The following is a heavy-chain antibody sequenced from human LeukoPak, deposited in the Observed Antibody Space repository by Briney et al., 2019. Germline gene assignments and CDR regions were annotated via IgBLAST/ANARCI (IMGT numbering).Heavy chain of an antibody. CDR1: GFPVRSRY. CDR2: IYSGGTT. Sequence: GGSLRLSCEVSGFPVRSRYMTWVRQAPGKGLECVSVIYSGGTTYYIDSVRDRFTISRDNSKSTMYLEMNNLRVEDTAVYYCASLEGGPTDGRWGQGTLVTVSS. J-gene: IGHJ4*03. D-gene: IGHD1-26*01. V-gene: IGHV3-53*01. CDR3: ASLEGGPTDGR.